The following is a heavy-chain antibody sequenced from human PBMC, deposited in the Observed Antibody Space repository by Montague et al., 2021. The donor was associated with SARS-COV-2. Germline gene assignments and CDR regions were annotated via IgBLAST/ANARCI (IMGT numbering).Heavy chain of an antibody. J-gene: IGHJ4*02. D-gene: IGHD3/OR15-3a*01. CDR2: INQDETAK. CDR1: GFTSGDYQ. CDR3: ARSPRGSGTGWLDY. V-gene: IGHV3-7*01. Sequence: SLRLSCAASGFTSGDYQMTWVRQAPGKGLQWVANINQDETAKTYVDSVKGRFTISRDNAKNSLILQMNSLKHEDTAVYYCARSPRGSGTGWLDYWGQGTLVTVSS.